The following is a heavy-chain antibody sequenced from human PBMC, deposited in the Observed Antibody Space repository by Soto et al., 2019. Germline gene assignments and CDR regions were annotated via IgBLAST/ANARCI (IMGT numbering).Heavy chain of an antibody. V-gene: IGHV4-59*08. CDR2: VYYDGKT. J-gene: IGHJ2*01. CDR1: GDFISSHY. CDR3: ARPKGIAPAVWYFDL. D-gene: IGHD2-15*01. Sequence: QVQLQESGPGLVKPSETLSLTCTVSGDFISSHYWSWIRQPPGKGLEWIGYVYYDGKTDSSPSLKSRVTISLDTSKNQISLSLTSVTAADTAEYYCARPKGIAPAVWYFDLWGRGTLVTVSS.